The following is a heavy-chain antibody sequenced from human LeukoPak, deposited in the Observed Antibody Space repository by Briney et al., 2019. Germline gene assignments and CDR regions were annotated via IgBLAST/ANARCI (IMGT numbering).Heavy chain of an antibody. Sequence: PSETLSLTCAVYGGSFSGYYWSWIRRPPGRGLEWIGEINHSGSTNYNPSLKSRVTISVDTSKNQFSLKLSSVTAADTAVYYCARFGLSLVVPAAIYGLGAFDIWGQGTMVTVSS. CDR3: ARFGLSLVVPAAIYGLGAFDI. J-gene: IGHJ3*02. CDR1: GGSFSGYY. D-gene: IGHD2-2*01. V-gene: IGHV4-34*01. CDR2: INHSGST.